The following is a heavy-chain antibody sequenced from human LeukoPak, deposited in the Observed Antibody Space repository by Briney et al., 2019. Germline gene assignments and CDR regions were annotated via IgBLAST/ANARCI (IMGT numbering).Heavy chain of an antibody. CDR2: ISAHNGNT. CDR3: ARDHSGGNCYSWCDFDY. J-gene: IGHJ4*02. Sequence: ASVKVSCKASGYTFTNYGIIWVRQAPGKGLEWMGWISAHNGNTRYAQKFQGGVTMTRDTSTTTAYMELRGLTSDDTAVYYCARDHSGGNCYSWCDFDYWGQGTLVTVSS. V-gene: IGHV1-18*01. D-gene: IGHD2-15*01. CDR1: GYTFTNYG.